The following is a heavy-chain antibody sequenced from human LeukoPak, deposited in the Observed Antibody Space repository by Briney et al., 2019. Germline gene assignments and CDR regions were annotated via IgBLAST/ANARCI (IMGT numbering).Heavy chain of an antibody. CDR3: ARVSLDEMATIGYEYYYYYYMDV. V-gene: IGHV4-39*07. D-gene: IGHD5-24*01. J-gene: IGHJ6*03. Sequence: SEALSLTCTVSGGSISSSSYYWGWIRQPPGKGLEWIGSIYYSGSTYYNPSLKSRVTISVDTSKNQFSLKLSSVTAADTAVYYCARVSLDEMATIGYEYYYYYYMDVWGKGTTVTISS. CDR2: IYYSGST. CDR1: GGSISSSSYY.